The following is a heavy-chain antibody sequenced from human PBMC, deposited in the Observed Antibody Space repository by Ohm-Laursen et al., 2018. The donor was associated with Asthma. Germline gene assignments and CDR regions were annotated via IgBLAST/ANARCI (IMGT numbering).Heavy chain of an antibody. Sequence: SLRLSCAASGYSFSLYSIHWIRQAPGKGLQWVASISTASTFIYYADSVRGRFTTSRDNAKNLVYLQMDSLRVEDTAFYYCAVSIYAYGEGAYWGQGTLVTVSS. J-gene: IGHJ4*02. CDR2: ISTASTFI. CDR1: GYSFSLYS. CDR3: AVSIYAYGEGAY. D-gene: IGHD3-10*01. V-gene: IGHV3-21*04.